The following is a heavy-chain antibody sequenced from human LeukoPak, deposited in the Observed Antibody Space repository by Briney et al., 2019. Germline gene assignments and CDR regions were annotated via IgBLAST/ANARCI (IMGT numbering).Heavy chain of an antibody. D-gene: IGHD6-6*01. CDR3: ARDRDSSSPGDYYYYYMDV. Sequence: PGGSLRLSCAASGFTFSSYSMNWVRQAPGKGLEWVSSTSGSSSYIYYADSVKGRFTISRDNAKNSLYLQMNSLRAEDTAVYYCARDRDSSSPGDYYYYYMDVWGKGTTVTVSS. J-gene: IGHJ6*03. CDR1: GFTFSSYS. V-gene: IGHV3-21*01. CDR2: TSGSSSYI.